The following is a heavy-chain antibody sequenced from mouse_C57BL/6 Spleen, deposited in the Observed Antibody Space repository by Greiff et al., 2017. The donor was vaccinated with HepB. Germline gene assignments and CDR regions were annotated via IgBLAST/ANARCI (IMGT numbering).Heavy chain of an antibody. V-gene: IGHV1-7*01. D-gene: IGHD2-4*01. CDR3: ARHPYDYDGYFDV. CDR1: GYTFTSYW. J-gene: IGHJ1*03. Sequence: VQLQQSGAELAKPGASVKLSCKASGYTFTSYWMHWVKQRPGQGLEWIGYINPSSGYTKYNQKFKDKATLTADKYSSTAYMQLSSLTYEDSAVYYCARHPYDYDGYFDVWGTGTTVTVSS. CDR2: INPSSGYT.